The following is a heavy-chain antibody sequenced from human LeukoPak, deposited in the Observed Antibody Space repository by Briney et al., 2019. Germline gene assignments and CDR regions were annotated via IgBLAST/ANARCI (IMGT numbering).Heavy chain of an antibody. CDR3: ASPGPSIFGVVITH. V-gene: IGHV3-66*02. D-gene: IGHD3-3*01. J-gene: IGHJ4*02. CDR2: IYSGGST. CDR1: GFTFSSNY. Sequence: PGGSLRLSCAASGFTFSSNYMSWVRQAPGKGLEWVSVIYSGGSTYYADSVKGRITISRDKSKNTLHLQMNSLRAEDTAVYYCASPGPSIFGVVITHWGQGTLVTVSS.